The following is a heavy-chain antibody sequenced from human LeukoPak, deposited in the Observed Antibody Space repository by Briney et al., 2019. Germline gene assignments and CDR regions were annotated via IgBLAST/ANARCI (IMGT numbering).Heavy chain of an antibody. Sequence: SETLSLTCTVSGGSISSYYWSWIRQLPGKGLEWIGYIYYSGSTNYNPSLKSRVTISVDTSKNQFSLKLSSVTAADTAVYYCARVGPQQQLGHTYYYYGMDVWGQGTTVTVSS. CDR3: ARVGPQQQLGHTYYYYGMDV. CDR2: IYYSGST. CDR1: GGSISSYY. J-gene: IGHJ6*02. D-gene: IGHD6-13*01. V-gene: IGHV4-59*01.